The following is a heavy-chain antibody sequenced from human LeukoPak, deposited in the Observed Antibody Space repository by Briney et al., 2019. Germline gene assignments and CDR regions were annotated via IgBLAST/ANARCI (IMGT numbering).Heavy chain of an antibody. V-gene: IGHV4-59*01. D-gene: IGHD3-22*01. CDR3: AREDSSGYYYFDY. CDR1: GGSISSYY. CDR2: IYYSGST. J-gene: IGHJ4*02. Sequence: PSETLSLTCSVCGGSISSYYWSWIRQPPGKGLEWIGYIYYSGSTKYNPSLKSRVTISVDTSKNQFSLKLSSVTAADTAVYYCAREDSSGYYYFDYWGQGTLVTVSS.